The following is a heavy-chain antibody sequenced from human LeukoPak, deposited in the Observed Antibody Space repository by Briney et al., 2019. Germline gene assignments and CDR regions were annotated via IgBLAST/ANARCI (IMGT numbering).Heavy chain of an antibody. CDR2: IKQDGSEK. Sequence: PGGSLRLPCAASGFTFSNHWMSWVRQAPGKGLQWVANIKQDGSEKNYVDSVKGRFTISRDNANNSLYLQMNSLRAEDTAVYYCARGSGSYFYFWGQGTLVTVSS. CDR1: GFTFSNHW. J-gene: IGHJ4*02. V-gene: IGHV3-7*05. CDR3: ARGSGSYFYF. D-gene: IGHD3-10*01.